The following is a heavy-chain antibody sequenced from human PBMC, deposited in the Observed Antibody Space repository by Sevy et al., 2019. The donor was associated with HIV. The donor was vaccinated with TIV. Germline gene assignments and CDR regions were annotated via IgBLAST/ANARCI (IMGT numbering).Heavy chain of an antibody. CDR3: ARLRYCSGGSCSNFDY. CDR1: GYSFTSYW. V-gene: IGHV5-51*01. Sequence: GGSLRLSCKGSGYSFTSYWIGWVRQMPGKDLEWMGIIYPGDSDTRYSPSFQRQVTISADKSISTAYLQWSSLKASDTAMYYCARLRYCSGGSCSNFDYWGQGTLVTVSS. J-gene: IGHJ4*02. CDR2: IYPGDSDT. D-gene: IGHD2-15*01.